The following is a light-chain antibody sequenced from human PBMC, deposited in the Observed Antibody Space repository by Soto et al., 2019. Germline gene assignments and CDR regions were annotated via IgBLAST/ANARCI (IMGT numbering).Light chain of an antibody. Sequence: EIVMTHSPATLSVSPGERATLSCRASQTVSSNLAWSRQKPGQAPRLLIYGACTRPTGIPDRFSGSESGTAITHTINRLQSQDFAVYYWQQSNNWPPALTFGGGTKVEIK. CDR1: QTVSSN. CDR2: GAC. J-gene: IGKJ4*01. CDR3: QQSNNWPPALT. V-gene: IGKV3-15*01.